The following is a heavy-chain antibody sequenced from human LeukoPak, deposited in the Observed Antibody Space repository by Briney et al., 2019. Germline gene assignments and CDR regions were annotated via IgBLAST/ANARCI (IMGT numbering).Heavy chain of an antibody. CDR2: ISGSGDST. J-gene: IGHJ4*02. CDR1: GFTFSSYA. Sequence: GGSLRLSCAASGFTFSSYAMSWVRQAPGKELEWVSAISGSGDSTYYADSVKGRFTISRDNSKNTLYLQMNSLRAEDTAVYYCAKTLIPHFDYWGQGTLVTVSS. V-gene: IGHV3-23*01. CDR3: AKTLIPHFDY. D-gene: IGHD2-2*02.